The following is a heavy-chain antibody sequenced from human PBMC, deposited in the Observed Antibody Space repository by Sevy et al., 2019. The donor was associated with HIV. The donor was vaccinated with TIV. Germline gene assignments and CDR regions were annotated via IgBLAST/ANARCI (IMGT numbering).Heavy chain of an antibody. CDR1: GFTFTEFV. V-gene: IGHV3-23*01. Sequence: GGSLRLSCAASGFTFTEFVMSWVRQAPGKGLEWVSTINVGGGSTYYADSVKGRFTISRDNSQNTLDLQMNSLRAEDTAVYYCAKDVVGGYYDSSGYSDHWGQGTLVTVSS. D-gene: IGHD3-22*01. J-gene: IGHJ4*02. CDR2: INVGGGST. CDR3: AKDVVGGYYDSSGYSDH.